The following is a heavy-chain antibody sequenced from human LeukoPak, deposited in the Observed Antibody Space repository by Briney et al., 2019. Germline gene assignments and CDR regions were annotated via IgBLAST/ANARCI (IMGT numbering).Heavy chain of an antibody. CDR1: GGSISSYY. V-gene: IGHV4-4*07. D-gene: IGHD3-9*01. CDR2: IYTSGST. J-gene: IGHJ4*02. Sequence: SETLSLTCTVSGGSISSYYWSWIRQPAGKGLEWIGRIYTSGSTNYNPSPKSRVTMSVDTSKDQFSLKLSSVTAADTAVYYCARGRYDILTGYYADYWGQGTLVTVSS. CDR3: ARGRYDILTGYYADY.